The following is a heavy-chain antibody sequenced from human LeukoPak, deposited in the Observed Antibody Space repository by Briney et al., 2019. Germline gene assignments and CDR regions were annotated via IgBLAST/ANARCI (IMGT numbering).Heavy chain of an antibody. CDR1: GFTFSSYA. D-gene: IGHD6-13*01. Sequence: GGSLRLSCAASGFTFSSYAMSWVRQAPGKGLEWVSAISGSGGSTCYADSVRGRFTISRDSSKNTLYLQVNNLRAEDTALYYCAKDLLISRIAAAGPFDYWGQGTLVTVSS. J-gene: IGHJ4*02. V-gene: IGHV3-23*01. CDR3: AKDLLISRIAAAGPFDY. CDR2: ISGSGGST.